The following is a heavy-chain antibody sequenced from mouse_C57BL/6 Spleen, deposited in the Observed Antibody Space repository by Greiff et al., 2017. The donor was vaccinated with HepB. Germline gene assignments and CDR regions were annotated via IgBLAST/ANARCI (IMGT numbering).Heavy chain of an antibody. CDR1: GFTFSSYT. CDR2: ISGGGGNT. V-gene: IGHV5-9*01. Sequence: EVQGVESGGGLVKPGGSLKLSCAASGFTFSSYTMSWVRQTPEKRLEWVATISGGGGNTYYPDSVKGRFTISRDNAKNTLYLQMSSLRSEDTALYYCARQEVYYSNYEFDYWGQGTTLTVSS. D-gene: IGHD2-5*01. CDR3: ARQEVYYSNYEFDY. J-gene: IGHJ2*01.